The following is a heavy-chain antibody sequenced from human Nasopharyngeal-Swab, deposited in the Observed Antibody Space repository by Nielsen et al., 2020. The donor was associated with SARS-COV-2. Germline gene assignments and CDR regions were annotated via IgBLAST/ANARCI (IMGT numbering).Heavy chain of an antibody. J-gene: IGHJ6*03. CDR2: IKQDGSEK. CDR1: GISFSTYW. CDR3: ARQGVFVPAYFHQYYMDV. D-gene: IGHD3-16*02. Sequence: GESLKISCAASGISFSTYWMTLVRQAPGKGLGWVANIKQDGSEKYYVDSVKGRFTVSTDNPKNLLYLQVNSLRAEDTAGYYCARQGVFVPAYFHQYYMDVWGKGTTVTVSS. V-gene: IGHV3-7*03.